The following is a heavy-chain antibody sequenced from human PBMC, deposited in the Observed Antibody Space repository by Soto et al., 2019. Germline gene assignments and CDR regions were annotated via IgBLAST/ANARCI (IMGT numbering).Heavy chain of an antibody. Sequence: GGSLRLSCAASGFTFNSYSMNWVRQAPGKGLEWISYISTSSSNVKYADSVKGRFTISRDNAKNSLYLQMNSLRDEDTAVYYCARVGLAYSSGWYERDYFDYWGQGTLVTVSS. D-gene: IGHD6-19*01. CDR1: GFTFNSYS. J-gene: IGHJ4*02. CDR2: ISTSSSNV. V-gene: IGHV3-48*02. CDR3: ARVGLAYSSGWYERDYFDY.